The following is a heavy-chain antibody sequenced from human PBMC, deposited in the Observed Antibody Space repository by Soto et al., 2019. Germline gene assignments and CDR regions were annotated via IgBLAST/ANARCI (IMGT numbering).Heavy chain of an antibody. Sequence: SETLSLTCTVSGGSISSGDYYWSWIRQPPGKGLEWIGYIYYSGSTYYNPSLKSRVTISVDTSKNQFSLKLSSVTAADTAVYYCARFPYDSSGYAGRDAFDIWGQGTMVTVS. J-gene: IGHJ3*02. V-gene: IGHV4-30-4*01. CDR3: ARFPYDSSGYAGRDAFDI. CDR1: GGSISSGDYY. CDR2: IYYSGST. D-gene: IGHD3-22*01.